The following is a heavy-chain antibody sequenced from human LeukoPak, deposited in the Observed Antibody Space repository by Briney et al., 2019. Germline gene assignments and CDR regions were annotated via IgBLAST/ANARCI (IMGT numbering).Heavy chain of an antibody. D-gene: IGHD3-10*01. Sequence: GGSLRLSCAASGFSFSDYSMSRIRQAPGKGLEWISSITSSGSTIYYADSVKGRFTISRDNAKNSLYLQLNSLRAEDTAVYYCARGGRYYYGSGTYYSRTFDIWGQGTMVTVSS. CDR1: GFSFSDYS. J-gene: IGHJ3*02. V-gene: IGHV3-11*01. CDR3: ARGGRYYYGSGTYYSRTFDI. CDR2: ITSSGSTI.